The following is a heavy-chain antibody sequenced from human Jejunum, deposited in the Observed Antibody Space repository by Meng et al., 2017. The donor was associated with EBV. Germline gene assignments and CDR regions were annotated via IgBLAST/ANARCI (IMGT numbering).Heavy chain of an antibody. D-gene: IGHD3-16*01. CDR1: GYTFTYYI. Sequence: QLVLSGAEVKEAGATVKISCKVSGYTFTYYIMHWEQQAAGKGLGWMGLVDPEDGETIDGEKFQGRVTLTANTSTETAYMELNMLRSDDTAVYYCAMSWFGRINRFDPWGQGTLVTVSS. J-gene: IGHJ5*02. V-gene: IGHV1-69-2*01. CDR2: VDPEDGET. CDR3: AMSWFGRINRFDP.